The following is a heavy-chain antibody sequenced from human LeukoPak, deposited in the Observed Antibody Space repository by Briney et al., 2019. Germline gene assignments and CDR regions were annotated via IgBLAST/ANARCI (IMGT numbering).Heavy chain of an antibody. J-gene: IGHJ5*01. D-gene: IGHD1-26*01. V-gene: IGHV3-13*04. Sequence: GGSLRLSCAASGFTVSSNYMSWVRQATGKGLEWVSSIAITGDTYYSGSVKGRFTISRENAKNSLYLQMNSLRAGDTAVYYCARGLTGGLDSWGQGTLVTVSS. CDR1: GFTVSSNY. CDR2: IAITGDT. CDR3: ARGLTGGLDS.